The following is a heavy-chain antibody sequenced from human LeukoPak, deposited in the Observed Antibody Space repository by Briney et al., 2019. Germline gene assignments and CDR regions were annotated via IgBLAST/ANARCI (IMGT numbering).Heavy chain of an antibody. D-gene: IGHD1-26*01. Sequence: SVKVSCKASGGTFSGYAISWVRQAPGQGLEWMGGIIPIFGTANYAQKFQGRVTITADESTSTAYVELSSLRSEDTAVYYCARVTRWELLDYWGQGTLVTVSS. CDR3: ARVTRWELLDY. CDR1: GGTFSGYA. CDR2: IIPIFGTA. J-gene: IGHJ4*02. V-gene: IGHV1-69*13.